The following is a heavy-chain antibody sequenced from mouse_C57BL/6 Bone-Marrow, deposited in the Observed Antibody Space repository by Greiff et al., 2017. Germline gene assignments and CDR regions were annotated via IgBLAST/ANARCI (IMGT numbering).Heavy chain of an antibody. CDR3: TTSPLLLRAYY. V-gene: IGHV14-4*01. D-gene: IGHD1-1*01. J-gene: IGHJ2*01. Sequence: VQLQQSGAELVRPGASVKLSCTASGFNIKDDYMHWVKQRPEQGLEWIGWIDPENGDTEYASKFQGKATITADTSSNTAYLQLSSLTSEDTAVYYCTTSPLLLRAYYWGQGTTLTVSS. CDR2: IDPENGDT. CDR1: GFNIKDDY.